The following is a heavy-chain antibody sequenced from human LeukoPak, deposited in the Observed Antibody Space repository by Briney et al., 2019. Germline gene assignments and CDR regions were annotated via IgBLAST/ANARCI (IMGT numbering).Heavy chain of an antibody. D-gene: IGHD6-19*01. CDR3: AREGAVPGNPFDY. Sequence: GGSLRLSCAASGFTFSTYWMHWVRQAPGKGLVWVSRINRDGSRSYADSLKGRFTISRDNAKNTLYLEMSGLRAEDTAVYYCAREGAVPGNPFDYWGQGTLVTVSS. CDR2: INRDGSR. CDR1: GFTFSTYW. V-gene: IGHV3-74*01. J-gene: IGHJ4*02.